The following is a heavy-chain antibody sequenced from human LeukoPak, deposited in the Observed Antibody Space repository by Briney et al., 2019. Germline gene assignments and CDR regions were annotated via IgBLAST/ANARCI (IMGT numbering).Heavy chain of an antibody. D-gene: IGHD5-12*01. CDR3: ARDVAWRYYFDY. CDR1: GYSISSGYY. V-gene: IGHV4-38-2*02. CDR2: IYHSGST. Sequence: PSETLSLTCTVSGYSISSGYYWGWIRQPPGKGLEWIGSIYHSGSTYYNPSLKSRVTISVDTSKNQFSLKLSSVTAADTAVYYCARDVAWRYYFDYWGQGTLVTVSS. J-gene: IGHJ4*02.